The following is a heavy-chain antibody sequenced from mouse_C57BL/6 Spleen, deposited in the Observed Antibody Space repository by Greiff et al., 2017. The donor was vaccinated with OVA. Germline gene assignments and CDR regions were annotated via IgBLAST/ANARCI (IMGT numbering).Heavy chain of an antibody. CDR2: IDPETGGT. CDR3: TRGYAY. CDR1: GYTFTDYE. Sequence: VKLKESGAELVRPGASVTLSCKASGYTFTDYEMHWVKQTPVHGLEWIGAIDPETGGTAYNQKFKGKAILTADKSSSTAYMELRSLTSEDSAVYYCTRGYAYWGQGTLVTVSA. D-gene: IGHD2-2*01. V-gene: IGHV1-15*01. J-gene: IGHJ3*01.